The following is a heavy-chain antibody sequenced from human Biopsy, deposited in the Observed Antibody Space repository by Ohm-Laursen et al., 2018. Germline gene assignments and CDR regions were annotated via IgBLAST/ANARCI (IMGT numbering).Heavy chain of an antibody. J-gene: IGHJ6*02. CDR3: VSFLKDLNMAV. CDR1: GFTFTAYW. V-gene: IGHV3-74*01. D-gene: IGHD2-15*01. CDR2: IKSVGSWT. Sequence: SLRLSCTAPGFTFTAYWMYWVRQVPGKGLVWVSHIKSVGSWTNYADSVKGRFTISRDNAKNTLYLQMNSLRAEDTAVYYCVSFLKDLNMAVWGQGTTVTVSS.